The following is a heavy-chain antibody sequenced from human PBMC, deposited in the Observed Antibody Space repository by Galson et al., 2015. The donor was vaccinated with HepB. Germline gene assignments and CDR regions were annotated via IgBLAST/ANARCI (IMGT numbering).Heavy chain of an antibody. D-gene: IGHD6-19*01. CDR1: GYTFTSYY. J-gene: IGHJ6*02. CDR3: ARPLYSSGWYSGYYYGMDV. Sequence: SVKVSCKASGYTFTSYYMHWVRQAPGQGLEWMGIINPSGGSTTYAQKFQGRVTMTRDTSTSTVYMEMSSLRSEDTAVYYCARPLYSSGWYSGYYYGMDVWGQGATVIVSS. CDR2: INPSGGST. V-gene: IGHV1-46*01.